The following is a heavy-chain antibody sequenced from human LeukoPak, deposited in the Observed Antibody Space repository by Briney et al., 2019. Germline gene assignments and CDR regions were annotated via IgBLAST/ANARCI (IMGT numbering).Heavy chain of an antibody. V-gene: IGHV6-1*01. J-gene: IGHJ4*02. Sequence: SQTLSLACAISGDSVSSDSATWNWIRQSPSRGLEWLGRTYYRSKWYSAYAVSVKSRISINSDTSKNQFSLQLNSVTPEDTAIYYCARGPQWLNYWGQGTLVTVSS. CDR1: GDSVSSDSAT. D-gene: IGHD6-19*01. CDR2: TYYRSKWYS. CDR3: ARGPQWLNY.